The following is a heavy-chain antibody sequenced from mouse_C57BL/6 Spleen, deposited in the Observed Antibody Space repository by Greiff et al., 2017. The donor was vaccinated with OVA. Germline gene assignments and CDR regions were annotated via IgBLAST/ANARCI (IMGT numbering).Heavy chain of an antibody. CDR2: IYPGDGDT. CDR3: ARLRYNDYYFDY. J-gene: IGHJ2*01. Sequence: QVQLQQSGAELVKPGASVKISCKASGYAFSSYWMNWVKQRPGKGLEWIGQIYPGDGDTNYNGKFKGKATLTADKSSSTAYMQLSSLTSEDSAVYFCARLRYNDYYFDYWGKGTTLTVSS. CDR1: GYAFSSYW. D-gene: IGHD2-4*01. V-gene: IGHV1-80*01.